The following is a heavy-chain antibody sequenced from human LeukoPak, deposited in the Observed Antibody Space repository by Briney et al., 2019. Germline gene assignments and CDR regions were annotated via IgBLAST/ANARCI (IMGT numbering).Heavy chain of an antibody. J-gene: IGHJ3*02. Sequence: PSETLSLTCTVSGYSISSGYDWGWMRQAPGKGLEWLASISQSGDTYNNPSLKSRVSLSVDTSKNQLSLKLTSVTAADTAVYYCARERRYCSGGSCYSERDAFDIWGQGTMVTVSS. D-gene: IGHD2-15*01. V-gene: IGHV4-38-2*02. CDR2: ISQSGDT. CDR3: ARERRYCSGGSCYSERDAFDI. CDR1: GYSISSGYD.